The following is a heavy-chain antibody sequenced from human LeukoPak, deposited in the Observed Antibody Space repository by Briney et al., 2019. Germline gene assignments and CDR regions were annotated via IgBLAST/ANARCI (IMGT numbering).Heavy chain of an antibody. V-gene: IGHV3-74*01. CDR2: INSDGSNT. J-gene: IGHJ6*03. CDR3: ARDRWGGSAYPSYYYYYMDV. D-gene: IGHD2-15*01. CDR1: GFTLSSYW. Sequence: PGGSLRLSCAASGFTLSSYWVHWVRQAPGKGLVWVSRINSDGSNTNYADSVKGRFTISRDNAKNTLYLQMNRLRGEDTAVYYCARDRWGGSAYPSYYYYYMDVWGKGTTVTVSS.